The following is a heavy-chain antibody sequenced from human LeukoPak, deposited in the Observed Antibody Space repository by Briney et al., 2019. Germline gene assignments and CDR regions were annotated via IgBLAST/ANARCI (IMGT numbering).Heavy chain of an antibody. D-gene: IGHD7-27*01. CDR2: IHSSGTT. V-gene: IGHV4-4*07. CDR3: ARVLTGGDAFDI. CDR1: GVSMNYYF. Sequence: SETLSLTCTVSGVSMNYYFWNWIRQPAGEGLQWIGRIHSSGTTNYNPSLKSRVTMSIDMSKNQFSLRLTSVTAADTAVYYCARVLTGGDAFDIWGQGTMVTVSS. J-gene: IGHJ3*02.